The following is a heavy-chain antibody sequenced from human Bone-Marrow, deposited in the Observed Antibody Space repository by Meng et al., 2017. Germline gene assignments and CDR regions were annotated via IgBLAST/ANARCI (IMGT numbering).Heavy chain of an antibody. CDR3: VRGDYGNFDC. Sequence: GVLKISCAASGFTFSSYGMNWVRQTPGKGLEWVSYISSSSSAIYYADSVKGRFTISRDNAKNSVYLQMNSLRAEDTAVYYCVRGDYGNFDCWGQGTLVTVSS. CDR2: ISSSSSAI. CDR1: GFTFSSYG. J-gene: IGHJ4*02. V-gene: IGHV3-48*04. D-gene: IGHD4-17*01.